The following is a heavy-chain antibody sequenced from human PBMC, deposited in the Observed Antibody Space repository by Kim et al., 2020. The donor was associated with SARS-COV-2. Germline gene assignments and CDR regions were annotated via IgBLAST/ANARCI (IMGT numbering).Heavy chain of an antibody. CDR3: TTPSAVYAISYFDY. D-gene: IGHD2-8*01. Sequence: GGSLRLSCAASGFTFSNAWMSWVRQAPGKGLEWVGRIKSKTDGGTTDYAAPVKGRFTISRDDSKNTLYLQMNSLKTEDTAVYYCTTPSAVYAISYFDYWGQGTLVTVSS. CDR1: GFTFSNAW. CDR2: IKSKTDGGTT. V-gene: IGHV3-15*01. J-gene: IGHJ4*02.